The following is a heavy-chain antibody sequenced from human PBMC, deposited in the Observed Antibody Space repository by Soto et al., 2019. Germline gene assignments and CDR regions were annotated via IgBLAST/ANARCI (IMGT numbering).Heavy chain of an antibody. CDR2: MYNTGST. J-gene: IGHJ6*02. CDR1: DGSISSYY. CDR3: ARDLWGYCGAACYPLDV. Sequence: PSETLSLTCTVSDGSISSYYWSWIRQPPGKGLEWIGYMYNTGSTIYNPSLKSRVTISVDTSKNQFSLKLNSVTAADTAVYYCARDLWGYCGAACYPLDVWGQGTTVTVS. V-gene: IGHV4-59*01. D-gene: IGHD2-21*02.